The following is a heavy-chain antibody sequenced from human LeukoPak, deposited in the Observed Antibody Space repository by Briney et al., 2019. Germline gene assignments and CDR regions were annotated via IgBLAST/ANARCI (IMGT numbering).Heavy chain of an antibody. CDR2: IYGGGNI. CDR3: ARPLAPRTFHAFDI. Sequence: GGSLRLSCAASGFTVSSNYMNWVRQAPGKGLEWVSVIYGGGNIYYADSVKGRFTISRDNSKNTLYLQMNSLRAEDTAVYYCARPLAPRTFHAFDIWGQGTMVTVSS. V-gene: IGHV3-53*01. D-gene: IGHD3-16*01. CDR1: GFTVSSNY. J-gene: IGHJ3*02.